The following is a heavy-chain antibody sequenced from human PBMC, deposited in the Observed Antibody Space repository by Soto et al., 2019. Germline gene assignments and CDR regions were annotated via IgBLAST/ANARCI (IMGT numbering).Heavy chain of an antibody. CDR2: ISYDGSNK. V-gene: IGHV3-30*18. CDR3: AKFSVAKYDY. D-gene: IGHD2-15*01. J-gene: IGHJ4*02. CDR1: GFTFSSYG. Sequence: GGSLRLSCAASGFTFSSYGMHWVRQAPGKGLEWVAVISYDGSNKYYADSVKGRFTISRDNSKNTLYLQMNSLRAEDTAVHYCAKFSVAKYDYWGQGTLVTVSS.